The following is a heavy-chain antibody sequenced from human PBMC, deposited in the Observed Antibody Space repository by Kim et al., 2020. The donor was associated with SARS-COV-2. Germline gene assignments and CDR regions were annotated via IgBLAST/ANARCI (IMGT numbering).Heavy chain of an antibody. CDR1: GGSVSSGSYY. V-gene: IGHV4-61*01. J-gene: IGHJ6*02. CDR3: ARGGGSGSYYYYGMDV. D-gene: IGHD3-10*01. CDR2: IYYSGST. Sequence: SETLSLTCTVSGGSVSSGSYYWSWIRQPPGKGLEWIGYIYYSGSTNYNPSLKSRVTISVDTSKNQFSLKLSSVTAADTAVYYCARGGGSGSYYYYGMDVCGQGTTVTVSS.